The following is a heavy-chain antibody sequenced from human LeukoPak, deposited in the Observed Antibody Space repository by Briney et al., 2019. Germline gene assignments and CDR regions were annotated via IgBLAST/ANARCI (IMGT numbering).Heavy chain of an antibody. D-gene: IGHD6-13*01. CDR2: INHSGST. CDR1: GGSFSGYY. CDR3: ARGNSSSWLEGRNWFDP. V-gene: IGHV4-34*01. Sequence: PSETLSLTCAVYGGSFSGYYWSWIRQPPGKGLEWIGEINHSGSTNYNPSLKSRVTISVDTSKNQFSLKLSSVTGADTAVYYCARGNSSSWLEGRNWFDPWGQGTLVTVPS. J-gene: IGHJ5*02.